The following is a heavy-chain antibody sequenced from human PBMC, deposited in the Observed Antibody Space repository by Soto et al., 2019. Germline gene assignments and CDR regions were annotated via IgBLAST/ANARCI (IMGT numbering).Heavy chain of an antibody. CDR2: ISSSSGHI. CDR3: TRHWLATREFDY. Sequence: GGSLRLSCAASGFTFSSYSMNWVRQAPGKGLEWVSSISSSSGHIYYADSLKGRFTISRDNAKNSLYLQMNSLRAEDTAVYYCTRHWLATREFDYWGQGILVTVSS. J-gene: IGHJ4*02. D-gene: IGHD1-26*01. V-gene: IGHV3-21*01. CDR1: GFTFSSYS.